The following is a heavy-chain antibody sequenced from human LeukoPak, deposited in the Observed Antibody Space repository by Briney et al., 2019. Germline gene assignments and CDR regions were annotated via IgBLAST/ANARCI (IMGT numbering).Heavy chain of an antibody. Sequence: GGSLRLSCAASGFTFSSYAMSWVRQAPGKGLEWVSAISGSGGSTYYADSVKGRFTVSRDNSKNTLYLQMNSLRAEDAAVYYCAKVYRAYSRPGSFDYWGQGTLVTVSS. V-gene: IGHV3-23*01. CDR3: AKVYRAYSRPGSFDY. CDR1: GFTFSSYA. J-gene: IGHJ4*02. CDR2: ISGSGGST. D-gene: IGHD4-11*01.